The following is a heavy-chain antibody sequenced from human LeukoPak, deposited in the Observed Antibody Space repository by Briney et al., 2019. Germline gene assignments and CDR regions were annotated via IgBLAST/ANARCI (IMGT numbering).Heavy chain of an antibody. CDR2: IYHSGST. CDR3: ARDWEIAVAGTSPPFGY. Sequence: SETLSLTCAVSGGSISSSNWWSWVRQPPGKGLEWIGEIYHSGSTNYNPSLKSRVTISVDKSKNQFSLKLSSVTAADTAVYYCARDWEIAVAGTSPPFGYWGQGTLVTVSS. D-gene: IGHD6-19*01. CDR1: GGSISSSNW. V-gene: IGHV4-4*02. J-gene: IGHJ4*02.